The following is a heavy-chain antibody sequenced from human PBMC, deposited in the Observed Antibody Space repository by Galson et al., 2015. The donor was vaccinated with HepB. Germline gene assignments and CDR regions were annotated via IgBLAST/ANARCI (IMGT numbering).Heavy chain of an antibody. CDR1: GYSFTSYW. CDR2: IYPGDSDT. D-gene: IGHD2-15*01. CDR3: ARQVRPDCSGGSCYSRMFDY. Sequence: QSGAEVKKPGESLKISCKGSGYSFTSYWIGWVRQMPGKGLEWMGIIYPGDSDTRYSPSFQGQVTISADKSISTAYLQWSSLKASDTAMYYCARQVRPDCSGGSCYSRMFDYWGQGTLVTVSS. V-gene: IGHV5-51*01. J-gene: IGHJ4*02.